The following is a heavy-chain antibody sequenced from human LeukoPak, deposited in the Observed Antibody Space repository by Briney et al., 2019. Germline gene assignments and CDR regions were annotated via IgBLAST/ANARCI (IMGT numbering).Heavy chain of an antibody. CDR3: ARGNRGSSRAFDY. J-gene: IGHJ4*02. D-gene: IGHD1-26*01. Sequence: PSETLSLTCTVSGGSISSGSYYWSWIRQPAGKGLEWIGRIYTSGSTNYNPSLKSRVTISVDTSKNQFSLKLSSVTAADTAVYYCARGNRGSSRAFDYWGQGTLVTVSS. CDR2: IYTSGST. V-gene: IGHV4-61*02. CDR1: GGSISSGSYY.